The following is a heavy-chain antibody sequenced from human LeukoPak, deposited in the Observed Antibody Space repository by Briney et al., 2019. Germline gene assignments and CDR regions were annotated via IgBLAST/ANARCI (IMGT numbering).Heavy chain of an antibody. V-gene: IGHV3-64*01. CDR2: ISSNGGST. CDR3: ARGERIVVVPAATDY. D-gene: IGHD2-2*01. J-gene: IGHJ4*02. CDR1: GFTFSSYA. Sequence: PGGSLRLSCAASGFTFSSYAMHWVRQAPGKGLEYVSAISSNGGSTYYANSVKGRFTISRDNSKNTLYLQMGSLRAEDMAVYYCARGERIVVVPAATDYWGQGTLVTVSS.